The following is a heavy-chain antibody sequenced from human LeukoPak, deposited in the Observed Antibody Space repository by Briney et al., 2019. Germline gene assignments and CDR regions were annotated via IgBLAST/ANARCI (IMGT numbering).Heavy chain of an antibody. J-gene: IGHJ4*02. CDR3: ARDQSLSRPFGRPCY. CDR1: GYTFTGYY. Sequence: ASVKVSCKASGYTFTGYYMHWVRQAPGQGLEWMGRINPNSGGTNYAQKFQGRVTMTRDTSISTAYMELSRLRSDDTAVYYCARDQSLSRPFGRPCYWGQGTLVTVSS. D-gene: IGHD3-3*01. V-gene: IGHV1-2*06. CDR2: INPNSGGT.